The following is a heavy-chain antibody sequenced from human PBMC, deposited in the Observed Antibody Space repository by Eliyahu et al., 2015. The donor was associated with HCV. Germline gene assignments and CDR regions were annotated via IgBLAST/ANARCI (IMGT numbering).Heavy chain of an antibody. Sequence: VQLVQSGAEVMKPGASVKVSCKASGYSFTKYPXYWVRQAPGQGLEWVAWINTGNDNTKYSQKFXGGVLVTRDTSDTAYLELRNLTPADTAVYYCARDTLNYWGQGTQITVSS. D-gene: IGHD3-10*01. CDR2: INTGNDNT. CDR3: ARDTLNY. V-gene: IGHV1-3*04. J-gene: IGHJ4*02. CDR1: GYSFTKYP.